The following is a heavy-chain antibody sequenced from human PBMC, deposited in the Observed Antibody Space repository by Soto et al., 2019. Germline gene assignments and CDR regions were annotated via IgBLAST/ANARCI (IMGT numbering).Heavy chain of an antibody. CDR2: IYYSGST. Sequence: SETLSLTCTVSGGSISSYYWSWIRQPPGKGLEWIGYIYYSGSTNYNPSLKSRVTISVDTSKNQFSLKLSSVTAADTAVYYCARERPDGCKLDPWGQGTLVT. J-gene: IGHJ5*02. V-gene: IGHV4-59*12. CDR1: GGSISSYY. CDR3: ARERPDGCKLDP. D-gene: IGHD6-19*01.